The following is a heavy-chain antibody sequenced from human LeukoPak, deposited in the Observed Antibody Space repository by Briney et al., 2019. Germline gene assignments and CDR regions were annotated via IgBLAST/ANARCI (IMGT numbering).Heavy chain of an antibody. CDR3: VRAENGMDV. CDR2: IYSGVGT. CDR1: GFIVSSRY. J-gene: IGHJ6*02. Sequence: GSLRLSCAASGFIVSSRYMSWVRQAPGKGLEWVSAIYSGVGTNYADSVKGRFTISRDNSRNTLYLQMNSLRAEDTAVYYCVRAENGMDVWGRGTAVTVS. V-gene: IGHV3-53*01.